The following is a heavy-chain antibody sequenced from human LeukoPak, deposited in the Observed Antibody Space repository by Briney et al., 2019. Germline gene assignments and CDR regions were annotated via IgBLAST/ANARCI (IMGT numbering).Heavy chain of an antibody. CDR2: ISTYNDNT. V-gene: IGHV1-18*01. D-gene: IGHD3-16*01. CDR1: GYTFTSYG. CDR3: ARDWGSIKVITDY. Sequence: GASVTVSCTASGYTFTSYGISWVRQAPGQGLEWMGWISTYNDNTNYAQKYQGRATMTTDTSTSTAYMELRSLRSDDTAVYYCARDWGSIKVITDYWGQGTLVTVSS. J-gene: IGHJ4*02.